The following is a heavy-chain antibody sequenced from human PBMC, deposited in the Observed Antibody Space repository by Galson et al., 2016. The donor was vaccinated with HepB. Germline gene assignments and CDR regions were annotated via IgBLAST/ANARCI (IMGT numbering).Heavy chain of an antibody. CDR3: AKEVVRFLHGYGMDV. CDR1: GFTFSTYA. CDR2: ISGSGGRT. Sequence: SLRLSCAGSGFTFSTYAVNWVRLAPGKGLEWVSGISGSGGRTYYADSVKGRFTISRDNSKNTLYLQMKSLRAEDTAVYYCAKEVVRFLHGYGMDVWGQGTTVTVSS. D-gene: IGHD3-3*01. V-gene: IGHV3-23*01. J-gene: IGHJ6*02.